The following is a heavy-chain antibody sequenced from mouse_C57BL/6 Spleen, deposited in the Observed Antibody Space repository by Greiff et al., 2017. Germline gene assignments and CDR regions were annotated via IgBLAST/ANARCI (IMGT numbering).Heavy chain of an antibody. CDR3: ARWGGKEPYWYFDV. D-gene: IGHD1-3*01. V-gene: IGHV1-52*01. CDR2: IDPSDSET. CDR1: GYTFTSYW. Sequence: QVQLKQPGAELVRPGSSVKLSCKASGYTFTSYWMHWVKQRPIQGLEWIGNIDPSDSETHYNQKFKDKATLTVDKSSSTAYMQRSSLTSEDSAVYYCARWGGKEPYWYFDVWGTGTTVTVSS. J-gene: IGHJ1*03.